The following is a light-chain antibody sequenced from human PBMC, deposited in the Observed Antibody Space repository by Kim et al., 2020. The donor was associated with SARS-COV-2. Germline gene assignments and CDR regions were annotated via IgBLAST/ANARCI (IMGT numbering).Light chain of an antibody. CDR1: NIGGKT. J-gene: IGLJ3*02. CDR3: QVWDSSGDHPM. V-gene: IGLV3-21*04. CDR2: YDS. Sequence: APGKTASIACGGNNIGGKTLHWYQQKAGQAPVLVIYYDSDRPPGIPERFSGSSSGNTATLTISRVEAGDEADYYCQVWDSSGDHPMFGGGTQLTVL.